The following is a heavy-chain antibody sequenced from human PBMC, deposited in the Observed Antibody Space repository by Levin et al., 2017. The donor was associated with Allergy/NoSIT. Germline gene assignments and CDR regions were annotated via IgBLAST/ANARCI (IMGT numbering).Heavy chain of an antibody. CDR3: ARDVVWDSSGYYY. CDR2: IKQDGSEK. CDR1: GFTFSSYW. Sequence: GGSLRLSCAASGFTFSSYWMSWVRQAPGKGLEWVANIKQDGSEKYYVDSVKGRFTISRDNAKNSLYLQMNSLRAEDTAVYYCARDVVWDSSGYYYWGQGTLVTVSS. V-gene: IGHV3-7*01. J-gene: IGHJ4*02. D-gene: IGHD3-22*01.